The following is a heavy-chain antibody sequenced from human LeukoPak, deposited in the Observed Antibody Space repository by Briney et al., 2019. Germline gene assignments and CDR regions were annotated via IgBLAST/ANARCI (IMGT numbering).Heavy chain of an antibody. J-gene: IGHJ4*02. V-gene: IGHV4-39*07. D-gene: IGHD3-22*01. CDR1: GGSISSNNYY. Sequence: PSETLSLTCAVSGGSISSNNYYWGWIRQPPGKGLEWIGSIYYSGSTYYNPSLKSRVTISVDTSKNQFSLRLSSVTAADTAVYYCARAYDSSGYYNWGQGTLVTVSS. CDR3: ARAYDSSGYYN. CDR2: IYYSGST.